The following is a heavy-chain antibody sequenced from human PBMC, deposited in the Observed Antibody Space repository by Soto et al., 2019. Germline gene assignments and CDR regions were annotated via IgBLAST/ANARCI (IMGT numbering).Heavy chain of an antibody. Sequence: EVQLVESGGGLVQPGGSLRLSCAASGFTFSSYWMHWVRQAPGKGLVWVSRINSDGSSTSYADSVKGRFTISRDNAKNTLYLQMNSLRADDTAVYYCARDHRDFWSGYYQYYYYYYGMDVWGQGTTVTVSS. J-gene: IGHJ6*02. CDR2: INSDGSST. V-gene: IGHV3-74*01. D-gene: IGHD3-3*01. CDR1: GFTFSSYW. CDR3: ARDHRDFWSGYYQYYYYYYGMDV.